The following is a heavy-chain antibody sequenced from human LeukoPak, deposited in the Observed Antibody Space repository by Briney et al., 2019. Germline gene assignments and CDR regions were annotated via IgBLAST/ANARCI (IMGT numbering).Heavy chain of an antibody. V-gene: IGHV3-53*01. D-gene: IGHD3-10*01. J-gene: IGHJ4*02. CDR3: ARENYYGSGAADY. CDR1: GFTVCSNY. CDR2: IYSGGST. Sequence: GGSLRLSCAASGFTVCSNYMSWVRPAPGKGLEWVSVIYSGGSTYYADSVKGRFTISRDNSKNTLYLQMNSLRAEDTAVYYCARENYYGSGAADYWGQGTLVTVSS.